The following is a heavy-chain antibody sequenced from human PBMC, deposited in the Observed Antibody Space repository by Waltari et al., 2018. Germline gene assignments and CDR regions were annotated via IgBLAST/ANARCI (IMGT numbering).Heavy chain of an antibody. D-gene: IGHD5-12*01. Sequence: EVQLVESGGGLVQPGGSLRLSCAASGFTFSSYSMNWVRQAPGKGLEWVSYISSSSSTIYYADSVKGRFTISRDNAKNSLYLQMNSLRAEDTAVYYCASRGWLQSDWYFDLWGRGTLVTVSS. CDR3: ASRGWLQSDWYFDL. CDR1: GFTFSSYS. V-gene: IGHV3-48*04. J-gene: IGHJ2*01. CDR2: ISSSSSTI.